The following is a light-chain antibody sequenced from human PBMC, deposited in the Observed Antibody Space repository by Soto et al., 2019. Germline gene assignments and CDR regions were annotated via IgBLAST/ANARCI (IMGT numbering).Light chain of an antibody. CDR3: QQNAITPPWT. CDR1: QDISSG. J-gene: IGKJ1*01. CDR2: AAS. V-gene: IGKV1-12*01. Sequence: DIQLYHSLYSVSASVGDRVTLTCMASQDISSGLAWYQQKPGKAPKIMIYAASSLHSGVPSRFSGAGSGTHFTLTISSLQPEDFATYYCQQNAITPPWTFGQGTKV.